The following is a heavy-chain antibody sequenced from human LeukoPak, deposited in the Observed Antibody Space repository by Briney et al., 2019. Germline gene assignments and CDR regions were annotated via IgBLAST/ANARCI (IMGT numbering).Heavy chain of an antibody. CDR2: INHSGST. D-gene: IGHD3-10*01. V-gene: IGHV4-34*01. Sequence: PSETLSLTCAVYGGSFSGYYWSWIRQPPGKGLEWIGEINHSGSTNYNPSLKSRVTISVDTSKNQFSLELSSVTAADTAVYYCASRRITMVRGVNWFDPWGQGTLVTVSS. CDR3: ASRRITMVRGVNWFDP. CDR1: GGSFSGYY. J-gene: IGHJ5*02.